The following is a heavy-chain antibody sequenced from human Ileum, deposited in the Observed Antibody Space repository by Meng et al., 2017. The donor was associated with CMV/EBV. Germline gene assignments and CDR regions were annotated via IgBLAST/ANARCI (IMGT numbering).Heavy chain of an antibody. Sequence: EMQLLESGGGLVQPGGSLRVYWEGSGFTFSDYAMTWVRQAPGKGLEWVSVISETGDNTYYADSVMGRFTVSRDNSKNTVHLHMNSLRVEDTGVYYCAKLTEWFEDCWGQGALVTVSS. J-gene: IGHJ4*02. CDR3: AKLTEWFEDC. CDR2: ISETGDNT. D-gene: IGHD3-3*01. CDR1: GFTFSDYA. V-gene: IGHV3-23*01.